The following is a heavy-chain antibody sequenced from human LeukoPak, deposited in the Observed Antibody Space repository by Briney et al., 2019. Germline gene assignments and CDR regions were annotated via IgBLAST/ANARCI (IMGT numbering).Heavy chain of an antibody. CDR3: ARHGRATVVTTGTNWFDP. CDR2: TYYSGST. D-gene: IGHD4-23*01. Sequence: SETLSLTCTASGGSISGSTYCWGWIRQPPGKGLEWIGSTYYSGSTYYNPSLKSRVTISVDTSKNQFSLKLSSVTAADTAVYYCARHGRATVVTTGTNWFDPWGQGTLVTVSS. CDR1: GGSISGSTYC. J-gene: IGHJ5*02. V-gene: IGHV4-39*01.